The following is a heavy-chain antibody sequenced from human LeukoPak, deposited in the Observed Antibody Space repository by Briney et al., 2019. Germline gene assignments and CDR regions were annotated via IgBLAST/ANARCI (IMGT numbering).Heavy chain of an antibody. J-gene: IGHJ4*02. Sequence: SVKVSCKASGGSLTSYAISWVRQAPGQGLEWMGGVIPIFGTTNYTQKFQGRVTITTDESTSTAYMELSSLTSEDSALYYCARGVGGYSYGPFDYWGQGTLVTVSS. CDR2: VIPIFGTT. D-gene: IGHD5-18*01. CDR1: GGSLTSYA. V-gene: IGHV1-69*05. CDR3: ARGVGGYSYGPFDY.